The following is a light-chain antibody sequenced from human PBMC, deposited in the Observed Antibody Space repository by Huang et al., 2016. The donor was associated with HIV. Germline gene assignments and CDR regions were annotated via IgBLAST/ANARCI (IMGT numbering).Light chain of an antibody. CDR3: QQRSTWPLT. J-gene: IGKJ4*01. CDR2: DTS. V-gene: IGKV3-11*01. Sequence: EVMLTQSPSILSLSLGGTGPISCKASQSVGSYVAWYPHRPGQSPRLLLYDTSNRAAGIPTRFSGSGSGTDFTLTISGLESGDLGVFYCQQRSTWPLTFGGGTKVA. CDR1: QSVGSY.